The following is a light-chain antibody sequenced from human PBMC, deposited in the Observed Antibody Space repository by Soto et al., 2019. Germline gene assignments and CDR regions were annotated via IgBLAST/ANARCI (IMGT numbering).Light chain of an antibody. V-gene: IGKV3-15*01. CDR3: QQFYTWPVT. CDR1: QNVYTN. CDR2: GAS. Sequence: IVMTQSPATLSVSPGERVTFSCRASQNVYTNLAWYQHKPGQAPRLLISGASTGATGIPARFSGSGSGTEFTLPLNSLQSEDFAVYYCQQFYTWPVTFGGGTKVEIK. J-gene: IGKJ4*01.